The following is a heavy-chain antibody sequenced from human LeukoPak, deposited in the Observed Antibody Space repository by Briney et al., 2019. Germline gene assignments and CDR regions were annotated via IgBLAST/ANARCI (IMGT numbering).Heavy chain of an antibody. D-gene: IGHD1-26*01. CDR3: ARVRGSYHFDY. J-gene: IGHJ4*02. V-gene: IGHV3-48*01. CDR1: GFTFSGYS. CDR2: ITSSSAI. Sequence: GGSLRLSCAASGFTFSGYSMNWVRQAPGKGLEWVSYITSSSAIYYADSVKGRFTISRDNAKNSLYLQMNSLRAEDTAVYYCARVRGSYHFDYWGQGTLVTVSS.